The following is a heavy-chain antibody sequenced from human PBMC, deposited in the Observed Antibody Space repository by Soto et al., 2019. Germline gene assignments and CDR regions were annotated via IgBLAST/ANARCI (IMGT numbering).Heavy chain of an antibody. CDR2: ISGSGVST. CDR1: GFTFSSYS. Sequence: GGSLRLSCAASGFTFSSYSISWVRQAPWKGLEWVSAISGSGVSTYYADSVKGRFTISRDNSKNTLYLQMNSLRAEDTAVYYCAKAQGSGYELFDYWGQGTLVTFSS. D-gene: IGHD5-12*01. V-gene: IGHV3-23*01. CDR3: AKAQGSGYELFDY. J-gene: IGHJ4*02.